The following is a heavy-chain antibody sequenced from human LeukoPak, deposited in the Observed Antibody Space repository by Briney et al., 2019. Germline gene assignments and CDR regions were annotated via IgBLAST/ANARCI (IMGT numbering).Heavy chain of an antibody. J-gene: IGHJ6*03. D-gene: IGHD3-3*01. V-gene: IGHV1-8*01. CDR3: ARDALTFTIFGVVYYMDV. CDR2: MNPNSGNT. CDR1: GYTFTSYD. Sequence: ASVKVSCKASGYTFTSYDINWVRQATGQGLEWMGWMNPNSGNTGYAQKFQGRVTMTRNTSISTAYMELSSLRSEDTDVYYCARDALTFTIFGVVYYMDVWGKGTTVTVSS.